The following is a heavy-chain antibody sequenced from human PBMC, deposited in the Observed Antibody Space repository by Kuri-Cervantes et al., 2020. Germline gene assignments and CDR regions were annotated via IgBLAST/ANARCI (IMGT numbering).Heavy chain of an antibody. D-gene: IGHD3-22*01. CDR3: ARDYYDTSGYYYGRHFDP. J-gene: IGHJ5*02. V-gene: IGHV1-3*01. CDR1: GYAFTTYA. CDR2: INAVNGNT. Sequence: ASVKVSCKASGYAFTTYAMHWVRQAPGQRPEWMGWINAVNGNTRYSQNFQGRVTITTDTSANTAYMELSSLRSEDTAVYYCARDYYDTSGYYYGRHFDPWGQGTLVTVSS.